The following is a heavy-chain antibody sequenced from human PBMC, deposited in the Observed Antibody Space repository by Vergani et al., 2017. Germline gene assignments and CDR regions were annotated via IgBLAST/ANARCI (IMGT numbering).Heavy chain of an antibody. Sequence: QVQLVQSGAEVKKPGASVKVSCKASGYTFTSYYMHWVRQAPGQGLEWMGIINPSGGSTSYAPKFQGRVTMTRDTSISTAYMELRRLRSDYTAGYYCARGYCSSTSCQRRWWFDPWGQGTLVTVSS. J-gene: IGHJ5*02. D-gene: IGHD2-2*01. CDR1: GYTFTSYY. CDR2: INPSGGST. V-gene: IGHV1-46*01. CDR3: ARGYCSSTSCQRRWWFDP.